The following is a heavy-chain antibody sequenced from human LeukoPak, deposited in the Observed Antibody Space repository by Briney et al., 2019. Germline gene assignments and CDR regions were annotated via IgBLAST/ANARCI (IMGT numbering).Heavy chain of an antibody. V-gene: IGHV1-18*01. CDR2: ISAYSTYNGNT. J-gene: IGHJ6*02. CDR3: TRALEDYYYYGMDV. CDR1: GYTFTSYG. Sequence: GASVKVSCKASGYTFTSYGISWVRQAPGQGPEWMGWISAYSTYNGNTSYAQKFQGRVTMTRDTSTSTVYMELSSLRSEDTAVYYCTRALEDYYYYGMDVWGQGTTVTVSS. D-gene: IGHD2-15*01.